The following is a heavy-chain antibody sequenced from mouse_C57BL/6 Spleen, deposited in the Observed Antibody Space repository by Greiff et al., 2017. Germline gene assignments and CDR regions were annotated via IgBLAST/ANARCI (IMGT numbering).Heavy chain of an antibody. D-gene: IGHD2-3*01. CDR2: IWSGGST. J-gene: IGHJ4*01. CDR1: GFSLTSYG. V-gene: IGHV2-2*01. Sequence: VMLVESGPGLVQPSQSLSITCTVSGFSLTSYGVHWVRQSPGKGLEWLGVIWSGGSTDYNAAFISRLSISKDNSKSQVFFKMNSLQADDTAIYYCARNNDGYYYAMDYWGQGTSVTVSS. CDR3: ARNNDGYYYAMDY.